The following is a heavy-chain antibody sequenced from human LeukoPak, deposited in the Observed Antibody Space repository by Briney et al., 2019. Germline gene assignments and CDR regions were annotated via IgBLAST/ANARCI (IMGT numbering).Heavy chain of an antibody. CDR2: INHSGST. V-gene: IGHV4-34*01. CDR3: ARNLFYDYVWGSYRSDWFDP. CDR1: GGSFSGYY. Sequence: NPSETLSLTCAVYGGSFSGYYWSWIRQPPGKGLEWIGEINHSGSTNYNPSLKSRVTIAVDTSKNQFSLKLSSVPAADTAVYYCARNLFYDYVWGSYRSDWFDPWGQGTLVTVSS. J-gene: IGHJ5*02. D-gene: IGHD3-16*02.